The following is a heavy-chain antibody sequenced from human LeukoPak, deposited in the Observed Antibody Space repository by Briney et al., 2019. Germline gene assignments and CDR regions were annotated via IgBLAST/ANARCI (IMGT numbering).Heavy chain of an antibody. J-gene: IGHJ6*02. Sequence: SVKVSCKASGGTLSTDTINWVRQAPGQGLEWMGGIIPLFRATKYAQNFQGRVTITADESTNTAYMELSSLKSDDTAVYYCAWTQVRRYQMLYAGTDYYYGLDVWGQGTTVTVS. CDR2: IIPLFRAT. D-gene: IGHD2-8*01. CDR3: AWTQVRRYQMLYAGTDYYYGLDV. CDR1: GGTLSTDT. V-gene: IGHV1-69*13.